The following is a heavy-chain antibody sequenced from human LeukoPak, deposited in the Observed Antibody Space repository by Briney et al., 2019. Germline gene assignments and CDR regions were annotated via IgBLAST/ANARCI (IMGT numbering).Heavy chain of an antibody. J-gene: IGHJ4*02. CDR3: VRFNSGSYKEFDY. CDR1: GYRFTSYW. V-gene: IGHV5-51*01. Sequence: GESLKISCKGSGYRFTSYWIGWVRQMPGKGLEWMGIVYPTDSDTRYNPSFQGQVTISADKSISTAHLRWSSLKASDTAMYYCVRFNSGSYKEFDYWGQGALVTVSS. CDR2: VYPTDSDT. D-gene: IGHD1-26*01.